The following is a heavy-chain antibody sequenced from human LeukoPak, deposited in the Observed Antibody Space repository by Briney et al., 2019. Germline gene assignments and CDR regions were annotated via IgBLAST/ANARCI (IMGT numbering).Heavy chain of an antibody. CDR1: GFTFSSYS. CDR3: ARDGYYYYYGMDV. V-gene: IGHV3-53*01. J-gene: IGHJ6*02. Sequence: PGGSLRLSCAASGFTFSSYSMNWVRQAPGKGLEWVSVIYSGGSTYYADSVKGRFTISRDNSKNTLYLQMNSLRAEDTAVYYRARDGYYYYYGMDVWGQGTTVTVSS. CDR2: IYSGGST.